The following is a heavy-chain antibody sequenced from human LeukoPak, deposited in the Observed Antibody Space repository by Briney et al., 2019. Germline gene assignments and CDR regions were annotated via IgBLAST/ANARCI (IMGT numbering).Heavy chain of an antibody. V-gene: IGHV1-2*02. CDR1: GYTFTDYF. CDR2: IGPKSGDT. J-gene: IGHJ3*02. D-gene: IGHD7-27*01. Sequence: ASEKVSCKASGYTFTDYFIHWVRQAPGQGLEWMGWIGPKSGDTSYSQKFQGRVTVTRDTSISTAYMELSRLRSDDTAVYYCGINRLGKALDIWGQGTMVTVSS. CDR3: GINRLGKALDI.